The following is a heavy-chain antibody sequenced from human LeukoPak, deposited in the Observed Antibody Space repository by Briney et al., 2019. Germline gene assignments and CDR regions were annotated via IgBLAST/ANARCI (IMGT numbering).Heavy chain of an antibody. Sequence: PSETLSLTCTVSGGPISSYYWSWIRQPPGKGLEWIGYIYYSGSTNYNPSLKSRVTISVDTSKNQFSLKLSSVTAADTAVYYCARWDSYGYSGLDYWGQGTLVTVSS. CDR1: GGPISSYY. V-gene: IGHV4-59*01. CDR3: ARWDSYGYSGLDY. CDR2: IYYSGST. D-gene: IGHD5-18*01. J-gene: IGHJ4*02.